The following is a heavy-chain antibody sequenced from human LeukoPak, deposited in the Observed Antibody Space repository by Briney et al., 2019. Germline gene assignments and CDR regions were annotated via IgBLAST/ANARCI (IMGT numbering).Heavy chain of an antibody. CDR1: GYTLTELS. D-gene: IGHD1-26*01. V-gene: IGHV1-24*01. CDR3: ARIGGSYYEDY. J-gene: IGHJ4*02. Sequence: ASVKVSCKVSGYTLTELSMHWLRQAPGKGLEGMGGFDPEDGETICAQKFQGRVTMTEDKSTDTAYMELSSLRSEDTAVYYCARIGGSYYEDYWGQGTLVTVSS. CDR2: FDPEDGET.